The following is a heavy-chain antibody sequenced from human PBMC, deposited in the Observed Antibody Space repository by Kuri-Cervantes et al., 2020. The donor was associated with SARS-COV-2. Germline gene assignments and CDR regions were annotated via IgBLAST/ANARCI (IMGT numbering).Heavy chain of an antibody. Sequence: ASVKVSCKASGYTFTGYYMHWVRQAPGQGLEWMGWINPNSGGTNHAQKFQGRVTMTRDTSISTAYMELSRLRSDDTAVYYCARDGSKGKYFQHWGQGTLVTVSS. D-gene: IGHD3-10*01. J-gene: IGHJ1*01. CDR1: GYTFTGYY. V-gene: IGHV1-2*02. CDR2: INPNSGGT. CDR3: ARDGSKGKYFQH.